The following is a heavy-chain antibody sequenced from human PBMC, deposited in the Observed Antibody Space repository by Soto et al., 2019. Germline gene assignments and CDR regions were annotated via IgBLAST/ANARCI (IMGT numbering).Heavy chain of an antibody. Sequence: QVQLVESGGGVVQPGRSLRLSCAASGFTFSSYGMHWVRQAPGKGLECVAVISYDGSNKYYADSVKGRFTISRDNSKNTLYLQMISLRAEDTTVYYCAKPGHGSGSYYHRDYFDYWGQGTLVTVSS. CDR2: ISYDGSNK. D-gene: IGHD3-10*01. CDR1: GFTFSSYG. CDR3: AKPGHGSGSYYHRDYFDY. J-gene: IGHJ4*02. V-gene: IGHV3-30*18.